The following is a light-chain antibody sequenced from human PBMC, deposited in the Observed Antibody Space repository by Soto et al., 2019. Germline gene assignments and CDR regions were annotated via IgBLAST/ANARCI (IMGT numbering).Light chain of an antibody. J-gene: IGKJ2*01. CDR1: QSVSSSY. CDR3: QQYGSAPPYT. Sequence: EIVLTQSPGTLSLSPGERATLSCRASQSVSSSYLAWYQQKTGQAPRLLIYGASSRATGIPDRFSGSGSGTDFPLTISRVEPEDFAVYYCQQYGSAPPYTFGQGTKLEIK. V-gene: IGKV3-20*01. CDR2: GAS.